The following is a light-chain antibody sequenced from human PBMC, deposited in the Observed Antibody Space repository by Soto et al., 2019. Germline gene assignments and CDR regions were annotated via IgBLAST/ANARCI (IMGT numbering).Light chain of an antibody. Sequence: NFMLTQPHSVSESPGKTVTISCTRSSGSIASNYVQWYQQRPGSAPTPVIYEDNERPSGVPDRFSGSIDSSSNSASLTISGLKNDAEADYYCQAYHSGNVVFGGGTKVTVL. J-gene: IGLJ2*01. CDR2: EDN. V-gene: IGLV6-57*04. CDR3: QAYHSGNVV. CDR1: SGSIASNY.